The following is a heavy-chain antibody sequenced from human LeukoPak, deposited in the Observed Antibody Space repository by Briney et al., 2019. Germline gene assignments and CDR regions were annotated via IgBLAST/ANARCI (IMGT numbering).Heavy chain of an antibody. D-gene: IGHD1-26*01. CDR1: GYTLTELS. V-gene: IGHV1-24*01. CDR3: ATDRGAVGATGGRIFDY. J-gene: IGHJ4*02. CDR2: FDPEDGET. Sequence: ASVKVSCKVSGYTLTELSMHWVRQAPGEGLEWMGGFDPEDGETIDAQKFQGRVTMTEDPSTDTAYMELSSLRSEDTAVYYCATDRGAVGATGGRIFDYWGQGTLVTVSS.